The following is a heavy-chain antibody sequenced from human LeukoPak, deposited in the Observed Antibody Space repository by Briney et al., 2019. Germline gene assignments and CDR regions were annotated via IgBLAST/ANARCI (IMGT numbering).Heavy chain of an antibody. CDR2: IYYSGST. CDR1: GGSISSYY. Sequence: SETLSLTCTVSGGSISSYYWSWIRQPPGKGLEWIGYIYYSGSTNYNPSLKSRVTISVDTSKNQFSLKLSSVTAADTAVYYYARERYGDQTFDYWGQGTLVTVSS. D-gene: IGHD4-17*01. J-gene: IGHJ4*02. CDR3: ARERYGDQTFDY. V-gene: IGHV4-59*01.